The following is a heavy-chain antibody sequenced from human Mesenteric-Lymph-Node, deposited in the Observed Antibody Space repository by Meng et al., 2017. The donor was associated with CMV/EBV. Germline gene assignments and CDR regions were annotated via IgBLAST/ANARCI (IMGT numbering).Heavy chain of an antibody. V-gene: IGHV1-8*02. Sequence: ASVKVSCKASGYTFTGYYMHWVRQAPGQGLEWMGWMNPNSGKIGYAQKFQGRVTMTRNNSISTAYMELSSLRSEDTAVYFCARAAGKDGFAYDAFDIWGQGTMVTVSS. J-gene: IGHJ3*02. CDR3: ARAAGKDGFAYDAFDI. D-gene: IGHD5-24*01. CDR2: MNPNSGKI. CDR1: GYTFTGYY.